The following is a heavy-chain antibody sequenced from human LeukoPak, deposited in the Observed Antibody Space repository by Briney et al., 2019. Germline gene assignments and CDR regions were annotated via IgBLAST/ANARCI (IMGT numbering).Heavy chain of an antibody. CDR1: GFTFSSYR. J-gene: IGHJ4*02. V-gene: IGHV3-74*01. D-gene: IGHD3-16*01. CDR3: VRDVWGDRDGYFDF. CDR2: INTDGRST. Sequence: GRSLRLSCAASGFTFSSYRMDSVRQAPEGGVEWVSRINTDGRSTSYGVSVMSRFTISRDNAKNTLELHMDSLRAEDTAVYFCVRDVWGDRDGYFDFWGQGTLVTVSS.